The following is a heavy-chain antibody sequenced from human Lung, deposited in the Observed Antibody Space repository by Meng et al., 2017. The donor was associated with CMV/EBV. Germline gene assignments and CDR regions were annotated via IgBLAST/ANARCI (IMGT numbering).Heavy chain of an antibody. CDR1: GFTFSDAW. D-gene: IGHD6-19*01. V-gene: IGHV3-15*01. CDR2: IKSKIDGGTT. Sequence: GESLKISCAASGFTFSDAWMSWVRQAPGKGLEWVGRIKSKIDGGTTDYAAPVKGRFTISRDDSRNTLYLQMNSLKTEDTAVYYCATDLRGRAVAGTYYYYGMELWGQGTXVTVSS. CDR3: ATDLRGRAVAGTYYYYGMEL. J-gene: IGHJ6*02.